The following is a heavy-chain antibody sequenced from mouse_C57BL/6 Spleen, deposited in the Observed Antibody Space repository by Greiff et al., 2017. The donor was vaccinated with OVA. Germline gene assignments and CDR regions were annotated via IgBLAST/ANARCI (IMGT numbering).Heavy chain of an antibody. D-gene: IGHD3-2*02. CDR2: IDPENGDT. V-gene: IGHV14-4*01. J-gene: IGHJ3*01. Sequence: EVQLQQSGAELVRPGASVKLSCTASGFNIKDDYMHWVKQRPEQGLEWIGWIDPENGDTEYASKFQGKATITADTSSNTAYLQLSSLTSEDTAVYYGTTRQLRLREWFAYWGQGTLVTVSA. CDR3: TTRQLRLREWFAY. CDR1: GFNIKDDY.